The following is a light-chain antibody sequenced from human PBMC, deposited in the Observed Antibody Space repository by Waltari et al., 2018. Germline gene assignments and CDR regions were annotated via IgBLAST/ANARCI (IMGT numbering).Light chain of an antibody. Sequence: DVQMTQSPSTLSASVGDRVTITCRASQSIRNSLAWYQQKPGKAPKLLIYKASSLESGVPSRFSGSGSGTEFTLTISSLQPDDFATYYCQQYNNYRTFGQGTKVEIK. CDR1: QSIRNS. J-gene: IGKJ1*01. CDR3: QQYNNYRT. CDR2: KAS. V-gene: IGKV1-5*03.